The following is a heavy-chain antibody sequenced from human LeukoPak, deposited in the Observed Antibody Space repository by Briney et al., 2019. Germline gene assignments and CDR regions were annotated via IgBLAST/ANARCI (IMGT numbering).Heavy chain of an antibody. Sequence: GSLRLSCAASGFTFSWYWMNWVRQAPGKGLEWIGSFYYSGYSYYNPSLQSRVTISMDTFKNQFSLKLRSVTAADTAVYYCARGGLYCGGDCYSGVDVWGQGTTVTVSS. CDR2: FYYSGYS. CDR3: ARGGLYCGGDCYSGVDV. D-gene: IGHD2-21*01. J-gene: IGHJ6*02. V-gene: IGHV4-39*07. CDR1: GFTFSWYW.